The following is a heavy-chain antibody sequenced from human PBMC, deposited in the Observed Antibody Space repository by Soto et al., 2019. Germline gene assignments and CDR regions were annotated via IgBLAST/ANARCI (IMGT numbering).Heavy chain of an antibody. Sequence: SETLSLTCTVSGGSISSSSYYWGWIRQPPGKGLEWIGSIYYSGSTYYNPSLKSRVTISVDTSKNQFSLKLSSVTAADTAVYYCARRGWNAPPDGVDYGDYEGDFDYWGQGTLVTVSS. CDR3: ARRGWNAPPDGVDYGDYEGDFDY. V-gene: IGHV4-39*01. D-gene: IGHD4-17*01. CDR2: IYYSGST. J-gene: IGHJ4*02. CDR1: GGSISSSSYY.